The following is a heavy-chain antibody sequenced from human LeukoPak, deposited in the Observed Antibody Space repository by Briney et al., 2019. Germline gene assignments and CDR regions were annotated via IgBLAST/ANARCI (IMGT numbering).Heavy chain of an antibody. D-gene: IGHD3-3*01. Sequence: GESLKLSCHGSGYSYTYYWIDWERQMPGKGLEWMGIIYPGDSDTRYSPSFQGQVTISADKSISTAYLQWSSLKASDTAMYYCAGPDHYHLDYWGQGTLVTVSS. CDR2: IYPGDSDT. J-gene: IGHJ4*02. CDR1: GYSYTYYW. V-gene: IGHV5-51*01. CDR3: AGPDHYHLDY.